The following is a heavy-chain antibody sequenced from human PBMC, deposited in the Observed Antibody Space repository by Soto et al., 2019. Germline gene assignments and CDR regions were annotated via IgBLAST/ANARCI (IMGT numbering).Heavy chain of an antibody. CDR3: ARTNYHFDL. J-gene: IGHJ4*02. D-gene: IGHD3-10*01. CDR1: GFTFSGYR. Sequence: GSLRLSCAASGFTFSGYRMHWVRQAPGKGLVCVSRINSDGSSTDYADSVRGRFTISRDNAKNTLHLQMDSPRAEDTAVYYCARTNYHFDLWGQGTPVTVSS. V-gene: IGHV3-74*01. CDR2: INSDGSST.